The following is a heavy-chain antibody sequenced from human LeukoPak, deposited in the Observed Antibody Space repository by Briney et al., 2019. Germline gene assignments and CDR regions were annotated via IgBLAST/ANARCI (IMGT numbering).Heavy chain of an antibody. D-gene: IGHD1-14*01. Sequence: SVKVSCKASGGTFSSYAISWVRQAPGQGLEWMRGIIPIFGTANYAQKFQGRVTITADRSTSTAYMELSSLRSGDTAIYYCARDTTTRTYYGMDVWGKGTTVTVSS. J-gene: IGHJ6*04. CDR2: IIPIFGTA. V-gene: IGHV1-69*06. CDR3: ARDTTTRTYYGMDV. CDR1: GGTFSSYA.